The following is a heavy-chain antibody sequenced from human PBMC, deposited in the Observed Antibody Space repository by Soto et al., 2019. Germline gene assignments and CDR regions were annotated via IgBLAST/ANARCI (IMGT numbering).Heavy chain of an antibody. CDR2: IWYDGSNK. J-gene: IGHJ2*01. CDR1: GFTFSSYG. V-gene: IGHV3-33*01. Sequence: QVQLVESGGGVVQPGRSLRLSCAASGFTFSSYGMHWVRQAPGKGLEWVAVIWYDGSNKYYVDSAKGRFTISRDNSKNTLYLQMNSLRAEDTAVYYCARDRYYDILTGYYGYFDLWGRGTLVTVSS. D-gene: IGHD3-9*01. CDR3: ARDRYYDILTGYYGYFDL.